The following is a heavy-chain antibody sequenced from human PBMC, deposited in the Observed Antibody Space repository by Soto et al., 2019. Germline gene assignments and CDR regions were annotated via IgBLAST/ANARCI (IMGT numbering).Heavy chain of an antibody. J-gene: IGHJ5*02. CDR1: GGSISSYY. Sequence: SETLSLTCTVSGGSISSYYWSWIRQPPGKGLEWIGYIYYSGSTNYNPSLKSRVTISVDTSKNQFSLKLSSVTAADTAVYYCARDHGDYVNPTWFDPWGQGTLVTVSS. CDR3: ARDHGDYVNPTWFDP. CDR2: IYYSGST. V-gene: IGHV4-59*01. D-gene: IGHD4-17*01.